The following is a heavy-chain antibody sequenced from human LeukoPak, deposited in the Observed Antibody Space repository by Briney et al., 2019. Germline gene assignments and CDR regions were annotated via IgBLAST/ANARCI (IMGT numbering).Heavy chain of an antibody. V-gene: IGHV4-30-4*01. J-gene: IGHJ6*02. CDR2: IYYSGST. D-gene: IGHD2-2*01. Sequence: SGTLSLTCTVSGGSISSGDYYWSWIRQPPGKGLEWIGYIYYSGSTYYNPSLKGRVTISVDTSKNQFSLKLSSVTAADTAVYYCARDHIVVVPGYYYYGMDVWGQGTTVTVSS. CDR3: ARDHIVVVPGYYYYGMDV. CDR1: GGSISSGDYY.